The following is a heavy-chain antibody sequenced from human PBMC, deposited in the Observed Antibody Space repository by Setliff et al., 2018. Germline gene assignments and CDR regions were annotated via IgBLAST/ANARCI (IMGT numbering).Heavy chain of an antibody. CDR1: GGSISSSSYY. Sequence: SETLSLTCTVSGGSISSSSYYWGWIRQPPGKGLEWIGSIYYSGSTYYNPSLKSRVTISVDTSKNQFSLKLSSVTAADTAVYYCARLYYNFWSGYFWERAQFDPWGQGTLVTVSS. J-gene: IGHJ5*02. CDR2: IYYSGST. V-gene: IGHV4-39*07. D-gene: IGHD3-3*01. CDR3: ARLYYNFWSGYFWERAQFDP.